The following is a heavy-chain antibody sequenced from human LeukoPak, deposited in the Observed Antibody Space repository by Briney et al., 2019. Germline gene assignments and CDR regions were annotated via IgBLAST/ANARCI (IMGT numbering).Heavy chain of an antibody. J-gene: IGHJ4*02. D-gene: IGHD6-13*01. CDR3: ARAGSEYSSSWKVFDY. Sequence: PSETLSLTCTVSGGSISSYYWSWIRQPAGKGLEWIGRIHTSGSTYYNPSLKSRVTISVDTSKNQFSLKLSSVTAADTAVYYCARAGSEYSSSWKVFDYWGQGTLVTVSS. CDR2: IHTSGST. CDR1: GGSISSYY. V-gene: IGHV4-4*07.